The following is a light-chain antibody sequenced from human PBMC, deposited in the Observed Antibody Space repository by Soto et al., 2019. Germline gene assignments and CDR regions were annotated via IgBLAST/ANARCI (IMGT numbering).Light chain of an antibody. CDR3: QQSYTSPYT. V-gene: IGKV1-39*01. CDR2: AAS. J-gene: IGKJ2*01. Sequence: DIQMTQSPSSLSASIGDRATITCRASESISTYLNWYQQKPGKAPKLLIYAASTLQSGVPSRFSGSGSGTDFTLTISSLQPEDFATYSCQQSYTSPYTFGQGTKLEIK. CDR1: ESISTY.